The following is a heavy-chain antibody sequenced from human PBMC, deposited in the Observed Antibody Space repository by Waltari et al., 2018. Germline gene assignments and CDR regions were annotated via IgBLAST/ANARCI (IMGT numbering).Heavy chain of an antibody. CDR1: GFPFRKPA. J-gene: IGHJ4*02. CDR2: IKSRSAGGTT. Sequence: EVQLVESGGGLVMPGGSLRLSCAASGFPFRKPAMSWVRQAPGKGLEWVGRIKSRSAGGTTDYTSPVKGRFTISRDDSQNTLHLQMNSLKTEDTAVYYCTTDRFDWGQGILVTVSS. V-gene: IGHV3-15*01. CDR3: TTDRFD. D-gene: IGHD3-16*01.